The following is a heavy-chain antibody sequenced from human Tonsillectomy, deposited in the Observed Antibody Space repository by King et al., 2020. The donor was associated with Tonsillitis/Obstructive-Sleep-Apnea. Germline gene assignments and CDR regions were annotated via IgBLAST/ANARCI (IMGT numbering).Heavy chain of an antibody. J-gene: IGHJ6*02. V-gene: IGHV3-30*18. CDR3: AKNIAVPAAIDDYHYYAVDV. Sequence: VQLVESGGGVVQPGRSLRLSCAASGFTFSSYGMHWVRQAPGKGLEWVAFISYDGSNKHYADSVKGRLTISRDNSKNTLYLQMSSLRAEDSAVYYCAKNIAVPAAIDDYHYYAVDVWGQGTTVTVSS. CDR2: ISYDGSNK. CDR1: GFTFSSYG. D-gene: IGHD2-2*02.